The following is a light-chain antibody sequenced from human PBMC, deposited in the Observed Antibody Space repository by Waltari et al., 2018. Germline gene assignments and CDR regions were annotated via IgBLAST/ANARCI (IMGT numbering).Light chain of an antibody. CDR2: HDS. J-gene: IGLJ1*01. Sequence: SYVLTQPPSVSVAPGQTARLTCGGNNIGSKSVHWYQQKAGQAPVLVIQHDSDRASGIPERFSGSNSGNTATLTISRVEVGDEADYFCQVWDTSSAPYVFGSGTKVSVL. V-gene: IGLV3-21*01. CDR1: NIGSKS. CDR3: QVWDTSSAPYV.